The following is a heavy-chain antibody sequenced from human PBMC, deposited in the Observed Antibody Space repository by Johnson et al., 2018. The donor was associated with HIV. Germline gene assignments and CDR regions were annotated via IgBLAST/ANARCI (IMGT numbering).Heavy chain of an antibody. CDR1: GFTFSSYW. V-gene: IGHV3-74*03. J-gene: IGHJ3*02. D-gene: IGHD2-15*01. CDR2: IDTEGSGT. CDR3: AKDGGRLRTDAFDI. Sequence: VLLVESGGGLVQPGGSLRLSCAASGFTFSSYWMHWVRQAPGKGLVWVSRIDTEGSGTTYADSVKGLFTISRDNSKNTLYLQMNSLRAEDTAVYYCAKDGGRLRTDAFDIWGQGTMVTVSS.